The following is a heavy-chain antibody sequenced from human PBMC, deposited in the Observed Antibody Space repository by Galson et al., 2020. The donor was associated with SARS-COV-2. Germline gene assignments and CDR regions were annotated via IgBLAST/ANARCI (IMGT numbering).Heavy chain of an antibody. CDR3: AKEVWVGNYYYGMDV. D-gene: IGHD2-15*01. Sequence: GESLKISCKGSGYSFTSYWIGWLRQMPGKGLEWMGIIYPRDSDTRYSPSFQGQVTISADRSISTAYLQWSSLKASDTAMYYCAKEVWVGNYYYGMDVWGQGTTVTVSS. CDR2: IYPRDSDT. V-gene: IGHV5-51*01. CDR1: GYSFTSYW. J-gene: IGHJ6*02.